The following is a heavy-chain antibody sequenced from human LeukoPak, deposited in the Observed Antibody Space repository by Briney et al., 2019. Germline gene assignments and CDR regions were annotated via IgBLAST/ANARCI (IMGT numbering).Heavy chain of an antibody. CDR1: GGSISSSSYY. Sequence: KPSETLSLTCTVSGGSISSSSYYWGWIRQPPGKGLEWIGSIYYSGSTYYNPSLKSRVTISVDTSKNQFSLKLSSVTAADTAVYYCARRKLSSWYFDLWGRGTLVTVSS. J-gene: IGHJ2*01. CDR3: ARRKLSSWYFDL. V-gene: IGHV4-39*01. D-gene: IGHD4-23*01. CDR2: IYYSGST.